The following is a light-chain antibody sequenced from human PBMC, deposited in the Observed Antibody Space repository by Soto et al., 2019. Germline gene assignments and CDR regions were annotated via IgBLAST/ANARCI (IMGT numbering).Light chain of an antibody. CDR3: SSYTLTSTQV. V-gene: IGLV2-14*01. CDR2: EVS. CDR1: SSDVGAYNY. J-gene: IGLJ1*01. Sequence: QSVLTQPASVSGSPGQSITISCTGTSSDVGAYNYVSWYQLHPGKAPKLIISEVSNRPSGVSSRFSGSKSANTASLTISGLQPEDEADYYCSSYTLTSTQVFGTGTRSPS.